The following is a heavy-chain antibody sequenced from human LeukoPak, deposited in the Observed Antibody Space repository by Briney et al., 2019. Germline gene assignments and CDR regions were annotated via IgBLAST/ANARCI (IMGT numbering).Heavy chain of an antibody. CDR2: IRASGTTI. CDR1: GFTFNDYY. J-gene: IGHJ3*02. D-gene: IGHD5-12*01. V-gene: IGHV3-11*01. CDR3: ASDSRGAFDI. Sequence: GGSLRLSCAASGFTFNDYYMSWIRQAPGKGLEWLSYIRASGTTIFYADSVKGRFTISRDNAKNSLYLQMNSLRADDTALYYCASDSRGAFDIWGQGTMVTVSS.